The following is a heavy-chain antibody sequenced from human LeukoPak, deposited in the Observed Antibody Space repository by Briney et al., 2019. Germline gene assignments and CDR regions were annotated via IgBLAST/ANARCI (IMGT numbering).Heavy chain of an antibody. CDR1: GGSASSGSYF. Sequence: SETLSLTCTVSGGSASSGSYFWSWIRQPPGKGLEWIGYIFYNGETNYNPSLTSRLTLSIDASKNHFSLKLTSVTAADTGVYYCARDGGQGSGWSTIDYWGQGTLVTVSS. CDR2: IFYNGET. V-gene: IGHV4-61*03. J-gene: IGHJ4*02. D-gene: IGHD6-19*01. CDR3: ARDGGQGSGWSTIDY.